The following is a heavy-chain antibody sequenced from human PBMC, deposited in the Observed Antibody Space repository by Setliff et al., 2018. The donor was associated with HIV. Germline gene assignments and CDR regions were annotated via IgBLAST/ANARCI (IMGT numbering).Heavy chain of an antibody. Sequence: PSETLSVTCTVSGGPLSSYYWNWIRQPPGKVLEWIGDIDYRGSTNYNPSLQSRVIISADTSKNQFSLKLSSVTAADTAVYYCARGLLVWLGEFSGWDTTDPYYFDYWGQGTLVTVSS. D-gene: IGHD3-10*01. CDR2: IDYRGST. V-gene: IGHV4-59*01. J-gene: IGHJ4*02. CDR1: GGPLSSYY. CDR3: ARGLLVWLGEFSGWDTTDPYYFDY.